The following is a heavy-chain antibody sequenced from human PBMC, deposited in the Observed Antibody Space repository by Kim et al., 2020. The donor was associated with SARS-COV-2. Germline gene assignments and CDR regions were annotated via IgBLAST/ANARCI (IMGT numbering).Heavy chain of an antibody. CDR1: GGSISSYY. CDR3: ARNQRATYYYDRWAGMDV. D-gene: IGHD3-22*01. Sequence: SETLSLTCTVSGGSISSYYWSWIRQPPGKGLEWIGYIYYSGSTNYNPSLKSRVTISVDTSKNQFSLKLISVTAADTAVYYCARNQRATYYYDRWAGMDVWGQGTTVTVSS. V-gene: IGHV4-59*13. J-gene: IGHJ6*02. CDR2: IYYSGST.